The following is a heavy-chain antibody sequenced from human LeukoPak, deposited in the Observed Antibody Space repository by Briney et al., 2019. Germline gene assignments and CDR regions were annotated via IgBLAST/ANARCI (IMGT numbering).Heavy chain of an antibody. CDR3: AHGLDYGDYFDY. CDR2: IYWNDDK. V-gene: IGHV2-5*01. CDR1: GFSLSNGGVG. Sequence: ESGPTLVNPTQTLTLTCTFSGFSLSNGGVGVGWIRQPPGKALEWLALIYWNDDKRYRPSLKTRLSITKDTSRNKVVLTMTNMDPVDTGTYLCAHGLDYGDYFDYWGQGTLVTVSS. J-gene: IGHJ4*02. D-gene: IGHD4-17*01.